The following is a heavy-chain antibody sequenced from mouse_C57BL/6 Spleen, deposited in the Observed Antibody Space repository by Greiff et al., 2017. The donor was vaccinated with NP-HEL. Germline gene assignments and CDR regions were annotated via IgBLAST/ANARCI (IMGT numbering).Heavy chain of an antibody. Sequence: EVNVVESGGGLVKPGGSLKLSCAASGFTFSSYTMSWVRQTPEKRLEWVATISGGGGNTYYPDSVKGRFTISRDNAKNTLYLQMSSLRSEDTALYYCARQRIYDGYYPFAYWGQGTLVTVSA. V-gene: IGHV5-9*01. J-gene: IGHJ3*01. CDR3: ARQRIYDGYYPFAY. D-gene: IGHD2-3*01. CDR1: GFTFSSYT. CDR2: ISGGGGNT.